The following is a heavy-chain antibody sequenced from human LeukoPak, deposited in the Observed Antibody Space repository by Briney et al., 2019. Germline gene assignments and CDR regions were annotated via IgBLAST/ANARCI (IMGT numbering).Heavy chain of an antibody. CDR2: ISYDGSNK. J-gene: IGHJ4*02. D-gene: IGHD6-19*01. CDR3: ARGSIAVAVFSFDY. Sequence: GGSLRLSCAASGFTFSSYAMHWVRQAPGKGLELVAVISYDGSNKYYADSVNGRFAISRDHSKNTLYLQMNSLRAEDTAVYYCARGSIAVAVFSFDYWGQGTLVTVSS. CDR1: GFTFSSYA. V-gene: IGHV3-30*09.